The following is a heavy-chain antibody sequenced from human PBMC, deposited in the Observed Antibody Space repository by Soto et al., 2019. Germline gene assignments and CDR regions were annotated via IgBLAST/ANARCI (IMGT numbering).Heavy chain of an antibody. D-gene: IGHD5-12*01. CDR2: VSGSGSAT. Sequence: EVQLLESGGGLVQPGGSLRLSCAASGFTFSSYAMTWVRQAPGKGLEWVSVVSGSGSATYDADSVKGRFTISRDNSKNTLYLQMSSLRAEDTAIYYCAKAATITPGEVDYWGQGTLVTVSS. J-gene: IGHJ4*02. CDR1: GFTFSSYA. V-gene: IGHV3-23*01. CDR3: AKAATITPGEVDY.